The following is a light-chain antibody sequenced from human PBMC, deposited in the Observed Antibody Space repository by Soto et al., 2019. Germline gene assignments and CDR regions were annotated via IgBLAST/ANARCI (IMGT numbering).Light chain of an antibody. CDR3: QQYGSSPRT. V-gene: IGKV3-20*01. CDR1: RSVNSGY. CDR2: DTS. Sequence: EIVLTQSPGTLSLSPGERATLSCRASRSVNSGYLAWYQHTPGQAPRLLIYDTSTRATGIPDRFSGSGSGTDFTLTISRLEPEDFAVFYCQQYGSSPRTFGQGTKVDIK. J-gene: IGKJ1*01.